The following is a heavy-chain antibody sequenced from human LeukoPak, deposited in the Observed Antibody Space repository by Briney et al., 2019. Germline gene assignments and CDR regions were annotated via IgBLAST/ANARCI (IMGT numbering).Heavy chain of an antibody. CDR3: AKDWQYYYDSSGYLQH. Sequence: GGPLRLSCAASGFTFDDYAMHWVRQAPGKGLKWVSLISGDGGSTYYADSVKGRFTISRDNSKNSLYLQMNSLRTEDTALYYCAKDWQYYYDSSGYLQHWGQGTLVTVSS. D-gene: IGHD3-22*01. CDR2: ISGDGGST. V-gene: IGHV3-43*02. CDR1: GFTFDDYA. J-gene: IGHJ1*01.